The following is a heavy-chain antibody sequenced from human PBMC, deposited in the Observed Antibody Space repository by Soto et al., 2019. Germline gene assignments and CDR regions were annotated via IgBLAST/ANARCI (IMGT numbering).Heavy chain of an antibody. Sequence: QVQLQESGPGLVKPSETLSLTCTVSGGSISRYYWSWIRQPAGKGLEWTGRMYITGTTNYNPSLKSRVSMSIDPSKNHSSLTLSSVTAADTAVYSCARDRGYPGYEQGNPFDIWGQGTMVTVSS. CDR2: MYITGTT. J-gene: IGHJ3*02. CDR1: GGSISRYY. CDR3: ARDRGYPGYEQGNPFDI. V-gene: IGHV4-4*07. D-gene: IGHD5-12*01.